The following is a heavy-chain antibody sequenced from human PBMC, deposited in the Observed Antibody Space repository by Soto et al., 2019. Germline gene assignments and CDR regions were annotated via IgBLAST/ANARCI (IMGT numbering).Heavy chain of an antibody. V-gene: IGHV3-23*01. Sequence: EVQLLESGGGLVQPGGSLRLSCAASGFTFSNYVMTWVRQAPGKGLEWVSAISGSGGNTYYADSVKGRFTISRDNAKNSLYLQMNSLRAEDTAVYYCATYPWGSSIDYWGQGTLVTVSS. CDR2: ISGSGGNT. D-gene: IGHD3-16*01. CDR3: ATYPWGSSIDY. CDR1: GFTFSNYV. J-gene: IGHJ4*02.